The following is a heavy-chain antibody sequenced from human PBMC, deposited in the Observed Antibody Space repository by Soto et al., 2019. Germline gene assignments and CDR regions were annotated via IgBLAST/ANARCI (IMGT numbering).Heavy chain of an antibody. CDR1: GYSFTSYW. Sequence: GESLKISCNGSGYSFTSYWISWVRQMPGKGLEWMGRIDPSDSYTNYSPSFQGHVTISADKSISTAYLQWSSLKASDTAMYYCARLSRLITGTPRDYYRMDVWGQGTTATVYS. D-gene: IGHD1-20*01. CDR3: ARLSRLITGTPRDYYRMDV. V-gene: IGHV5-10-1*01. CDR2: IDPSDSYT. J-gene: IGHJ6*02.